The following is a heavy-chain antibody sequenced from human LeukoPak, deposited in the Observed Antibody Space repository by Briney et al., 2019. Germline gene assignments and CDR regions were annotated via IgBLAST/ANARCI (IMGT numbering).Heavy chain of an antibody. CDR2: IWYDGSNK. D-gene: IGHD3-9*01. CDR1: GFTFNSYG. J-gene: IGHJ4*02. V-gene: IGHV3-33*01. CDR3: ARGLYDILTGYLFDY. Sequence: GRSLRLSCAASGFTFNSYGIHWVRQAPGKRLEWVAVIWYDGSNKYYADSVKGRFTISRDNSKNTLYLQMNSLRAEDTAVYYCARGLYDILTGYLFDYWGQGTLVTVSS.